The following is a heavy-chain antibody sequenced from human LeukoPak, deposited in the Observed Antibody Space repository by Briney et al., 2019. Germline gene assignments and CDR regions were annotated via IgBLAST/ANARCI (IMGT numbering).Heavy chain of an antibody. V-gene: IGHV3-7*01. J-gene: IGHJ3*02. Sequence: GGSLRLSCAASGFTFSSYWMSWVRQATGKGLEWVANIKQDGSEKYYVDSVKGRFTIYRDNAKKSLYLQMNSLRAEDTAVYYCARERGGGDYDGDAFDIWGQGTMVTVSS. CDR1: GFTFSSYW. D-gene: IGHD4-17*01. CDR2: IKQDGSEK. CDR3: ARERGGGDYDGDAFDI.